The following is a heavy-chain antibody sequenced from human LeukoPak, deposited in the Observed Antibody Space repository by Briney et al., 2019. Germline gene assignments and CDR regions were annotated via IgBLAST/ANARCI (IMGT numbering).Heavy chain of an antibody. CDR3: ARDQGRYYGSGRSYFDY. Sequence: SETLSLTCAVSGGSISSSNWWSWVRQPPGKGLEWIGYIYYSGSTNYNPSLKSRVTISVDTSKNQFSLKLSSVTAADTAVYYCARDQGRYYGSGRSYFDYWGQGTLVTVSS. CDR2: IYYSGST. J-gene: IGHJ4*02. CDR1: GGSISSSNW. V-gene: IGHV4-4*02. D-gene: IGHD3-10*01.